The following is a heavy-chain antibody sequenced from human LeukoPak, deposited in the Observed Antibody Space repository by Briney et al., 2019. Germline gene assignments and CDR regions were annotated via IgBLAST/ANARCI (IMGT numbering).Heavy chain of an antibody. CDR2: IYYSGST. Sequence: SEXLSLTCTVSGGSISSYYWSWIRQPPGKGLEGIGYIYYSGSTNYNPSLTSRVTISVDTSKNKFSLKLSSVTAADTAVYYCARVGSSGWYNYFDYWGQGTLVTVSS. V-gene: IGHV4-59*01. CDR3: ARVGSSGWYNYFDY. D-gene: IGHD6-19*01. CDR1: GGSISSYY. J-gene: IGHJ4*02.